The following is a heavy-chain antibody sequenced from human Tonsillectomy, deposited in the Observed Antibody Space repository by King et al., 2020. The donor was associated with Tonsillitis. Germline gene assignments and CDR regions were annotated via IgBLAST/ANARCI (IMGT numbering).Heavy chain of an antibody. Sequence: LQLQESGPGLVKPSETLSLTCTVSGGSISSSSYYWGWIRQPPGKGLEWIGSIYYSGSTYYNPSLKSRVTISVDTSKNQFSLKLSSVTAADTAVYYCASSNYDFWSGYYETYNWFDPWGQGTLVTVSS. D-gene: IGHD3-3*01. J-gene: IGHJ5*02. CDR1: GGSISSSSYY. CDR3: ASSNYDFWSGYYETYNWFDP. V-gene: IGHV4-39*01. CDR2: IYYSGST.